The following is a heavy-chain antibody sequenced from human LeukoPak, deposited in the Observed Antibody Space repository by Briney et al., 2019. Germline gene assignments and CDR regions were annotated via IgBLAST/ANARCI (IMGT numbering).Heavy chain of an antibody. Sequence: ASVKVSCKASGYTFTSYDINWVRQATGQGLEWMGWMNPNSSNTGYAQKFQGRVTMTRNTSISTAYMELSSLRSEDTAVYYCARGPTVTTYYYYYGMDVWGQGTTVTVSS. J-gene: IGHJ6*02. CDR2: MNPNSSNT. V-gene: IGHV1-8*01. D-gene: IGHD4-17*01. CDR1: GYTFTSYD. CDR3: ARGPTVTTYYYYYGMDV.